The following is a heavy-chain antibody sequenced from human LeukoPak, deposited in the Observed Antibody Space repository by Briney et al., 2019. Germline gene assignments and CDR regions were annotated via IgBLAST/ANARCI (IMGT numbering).Heavy chain of an antibody. J-gene: IGHJ4*02. Sequence: ASVKVSCKAFGYTFTGYYVHWVRQAPGQGLEWMGWINPKSGGTNYAQKFQGRVTMTRDTSISTAYMELSRLRSDDKAVYYCARSSSNDYWGQGTLVTVSS. V-gene: IGHV1-2*02. D-gene: IGHD6-19*01. CDR1: GYTFTGYY. CDR3: ARSSSNDY. CDR2: INPKSGGT.